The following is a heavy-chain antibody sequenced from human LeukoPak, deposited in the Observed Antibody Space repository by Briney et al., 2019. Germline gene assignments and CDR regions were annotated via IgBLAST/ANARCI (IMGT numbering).Heavy chain of an antibody. J-gene: IGHJ5*02. CDR3: ARDAGENWFDP. D-gene: IGHD3-16*01. CDR1: GGSISSGSYY. V-gene: IGHV4-61*02. CDR2: IYTSRST. Sequence: SETLSLTCTVSGGSISSGSYYWRWSRQPAGMGLEWIGRIYTSRSTNYNPSLKSRVTISVDTSKNQFSLKLSSVTATDTAVYYCARDAGENWFDPWGQGTLVTVSS.